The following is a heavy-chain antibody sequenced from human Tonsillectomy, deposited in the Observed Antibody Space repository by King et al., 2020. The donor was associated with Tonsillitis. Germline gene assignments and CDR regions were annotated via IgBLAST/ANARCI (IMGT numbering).Heavy chain of an antibody. CDR2: IKRKTDGGTT. CDR3: TTDGGYCTSTTCLTY. J-gene: IGHJ4*02. Sequence: VQLVESGGGLVKPGGSLRLSCAASGLTFKNAWMSWVRQAPGEALEWAGRIKRKTDGGTTDYAAPVKGRFTISRDDSKNTLYLQMNSLKTEDTGVYYCTTDGGYCTSTTCLTYWGQGTLLIVSS. V-gene: IGHV3-15*01. CDR1: GLTFKNAW. D-gene: IGHD2-2*01.